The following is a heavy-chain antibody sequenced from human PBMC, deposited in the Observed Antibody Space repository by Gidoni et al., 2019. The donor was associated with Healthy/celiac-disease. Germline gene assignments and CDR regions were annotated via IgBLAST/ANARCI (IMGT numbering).Heavy chain of an antibody. CDR2: ISSSSSYI. D-gene: IGHD3-22*01. J-gene: IGHJ4*02. V-gene: IGHV3-21*01. CDR1: GFTFRSYS. Sequence: EVQLVESGGGLVKPGGSLRLSCDASGFTFRSYSMNWVRQAPGKGLEWVSSISSSSSYIYYADSVKGRFTISRDNAKNSLYLQMNSLRAEDTAVYYCARDGIYDSSGYYSYYFDYWGQGTLVTVSS. CDR3: ARDGIYDSSGYYSYYFDY.